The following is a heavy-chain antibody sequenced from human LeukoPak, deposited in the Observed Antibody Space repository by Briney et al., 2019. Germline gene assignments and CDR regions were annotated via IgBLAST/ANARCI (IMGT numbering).Heavy chain of an antibody. Sequence: SGGSLRLSWAAPGFTFGDFSMHCVRQAPGKRLEWVSLMSGEGGATHYSDSVKGRFTLSRDHSENTLYLQMQSLRPENTAVYYSARGDRYNFFDYRGQGTLVTVSS. CDR1: GFTFGDFS. D-gene: IGHD5-24*01. J-gene: IGHJ4*02. CDR3: ARGDRYNFFDY. V-gene: IGHV3-43*02. CDR2: MSGEGGAT.